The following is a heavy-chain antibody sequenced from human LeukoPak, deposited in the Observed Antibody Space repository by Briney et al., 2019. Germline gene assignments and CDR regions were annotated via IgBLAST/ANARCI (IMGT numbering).Heavy chain of an antibody. Sequence: ASVKVSCKASGYTFTSYDINWVRQATGQGLEWMGWMNSNSGNTGYAQKFQGRVTMTRNTSISTAYMELSSLRSEDTAVYYCARAPAAAGTFRGKKNWFDPWGQGTLVTVSS. J-gene: IGHJ5*02. CDR2: MNSNSGNT. D-gene: IGHD6-13*01. V-gene: IGHV1-8*01. CDR3: ARAPAAAGTFRGKKNWFDP. CDR1: GYTFTSYD.